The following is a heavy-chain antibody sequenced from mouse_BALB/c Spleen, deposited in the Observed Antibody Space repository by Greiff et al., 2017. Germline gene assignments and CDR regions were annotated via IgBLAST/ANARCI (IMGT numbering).Heavy chain of an antibody. CDR3: ARKFDYAMDY. J-gene: IGHJ4*01. CDR1: GYTFTSYW. V-gene: IGHV1S41*01. Sequence: DLVKPGASVKLSCKASGYTFTSYWINWIKQRPGQGLEWIGRIAPGSGSTYYNEMFKGKATLTVDTSSSTAYIQLSSLSSEDSAVYFCARKFDYAMDYWGQGTSVTVSS. CDR2: IAPGSGST.